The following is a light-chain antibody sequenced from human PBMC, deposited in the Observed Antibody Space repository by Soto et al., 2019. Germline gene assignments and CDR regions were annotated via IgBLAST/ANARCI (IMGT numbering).Light chain of an antibody. J-gene: IGKJ1*01. Sequence: DIQMTQSPSTLSASVGDRVTITCRASQSISSWLAWYQQKPGKAPKLLIYDASSLESGVSSRFSGSGSGTVFTLTICSLQPDDFATYYCQQYNSYSWTFGQGTKVDIK. CDR2: DAS. CDR1: QSISSW. V-gene: IGKV1-5*01. CDR3: QQYNSYSWT.